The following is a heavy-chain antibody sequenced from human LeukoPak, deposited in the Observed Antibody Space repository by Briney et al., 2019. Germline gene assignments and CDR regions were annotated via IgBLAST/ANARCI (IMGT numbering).Heavy chain of an antibody. CDR2: ILYDGRNK. J-gene: IGHJ3*02. Sequence: PGRSLRLSCAASGFIFSSYSINWVRQAPGKGREWVAVILYDGRNKYYADSGKGRFTVSRDNSKNSVYLQMNSLRAEDTAVYYCARDRSIRAGLYRLLGDAFDIWGQGTRVTVSS. D-gene: IGHD2-21*01. CDR3: ARDRSIRAGLYRLLGDAFDI. CDR1: GFIFSSYS. V-gene: IGHV3-30*04.